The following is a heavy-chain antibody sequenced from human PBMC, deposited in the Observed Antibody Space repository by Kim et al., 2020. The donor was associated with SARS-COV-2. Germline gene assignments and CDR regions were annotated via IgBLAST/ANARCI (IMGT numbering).Heavy chain of an antibody. V-gene: IGHV4-59*01. Sequence: SETLSLTCTVSGGSISSYYWSWIRRPPGKGLEWIGYIYYSGSTNYNPSLKSRVTISVDTSKNQFSLKLSSVTAADTAVYYCARVGYYDSSGYYYPAVDIWGQGTMVTVSS. CDR2: IYYSGST. CDR3: ARVGYYDSSGYYYPAVDI. D-gene: IGHD3-22*01. J-gene: IGHJ3*02. CDR1: GGSISSYY.